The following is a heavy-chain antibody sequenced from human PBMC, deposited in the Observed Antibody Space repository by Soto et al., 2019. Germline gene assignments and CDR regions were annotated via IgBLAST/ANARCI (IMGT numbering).Heavy chain of an antibody. CDR2: ISAYNGNT. J-gene: IGHJ4*02. Sequence: GSVKVSFKASGYTFTSYGISLVRQAPGQGLEWMGWISAYNGNTNYAQKLQGRVTMTTDTSTSTAYMELRSLRSDDTAVYYCARVYFDWFDYWGQGTMVTVSS. D-gene: IGHD3-9*01. V-gene: IGHV1-18*01. CDR3: ARVYFDWFDY. CDR1: GYTFTSYG.